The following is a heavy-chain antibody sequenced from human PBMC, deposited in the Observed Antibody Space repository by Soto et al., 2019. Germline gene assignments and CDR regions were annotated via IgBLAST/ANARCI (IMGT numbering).Heavy chain of an antibody. CDR2: IYHTGST. CDR1: GVSVNSAGYS. D-gene: IGHD3-22*01. CDR3: ARVPIYYDSSGYYTYGTFDI. Sequence: SETLSLTCAFSGVSVNSAGYSWSWIRQPPGKGLEWIGYIYHTGSTYYNPSLKSRVTISLDRSNNHFSLELSSVTAADTAVYYCARVPIYYDSSGYYTYGTFDIWGQGTMVTVS. J-gene: IGHJ3*02. V-gene: IGHV4-30-2*01.